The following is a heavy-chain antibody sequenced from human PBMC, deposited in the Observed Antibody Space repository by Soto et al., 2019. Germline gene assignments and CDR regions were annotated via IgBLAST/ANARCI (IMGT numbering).Heavy chain of an antibody. Sequence: GWSLRLSCAASGFTFSSYSMNWVRQAPGKGLEWVSSISSSSSYIYYADSVKGRFTISRDNAKNSLYLQMNSLRAEDTAVYHCARDGNSEYHFDYWGQGTLVTVSS. D-gene: IGHD2-2*01. V-gene: IGHV3-21*01. CDR1: GFTFSSYS. CDR3: ARDGNSEYHFDY. CDR2: ISSSSSYI. J-gene: IGHJ4*02.